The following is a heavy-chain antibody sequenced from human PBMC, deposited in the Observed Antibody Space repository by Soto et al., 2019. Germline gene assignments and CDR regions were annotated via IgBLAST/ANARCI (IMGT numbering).Heavy chain of an antibody. CDR1: GGSISSSSYY. CDR3: ARESYGDYVFDY. CDR2: IYYSGST. V-gene: IGHV4-39*07. Sequence: PSETLSLTCTVSGGSISSSSYYWGWIRQPPGKGLEWIGSIYYSGSTYYNPSLKSRVTISVDTSKNQFSLKLSSVTAADTAVYYCARESYGDYVFDYWGQGTLVTVSS. J-gene: IGHJ4*02. D-gene: IGHD4-17*01.